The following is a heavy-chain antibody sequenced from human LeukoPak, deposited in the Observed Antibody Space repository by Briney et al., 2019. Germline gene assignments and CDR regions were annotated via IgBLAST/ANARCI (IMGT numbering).Heavy chain of an antibody. CDR3: AREFVRVIPFDY. CDR2: ISSSGSYT. D-gene: IGHD3-16*02. V-gene: IGHV3-11*06. Sequence: GGSLRLSCAASGFTFSDYYMSWIRQAPGKGLEWVSYISSSGSYTNYADSVKGRFTISRDNAKNSLYLQMNSLRAEDTAVYYCAREFVRVIPFDYWGQGTLVTVSS. CDR1: GFTFSDYY. J-gene: IGHJ4*02.